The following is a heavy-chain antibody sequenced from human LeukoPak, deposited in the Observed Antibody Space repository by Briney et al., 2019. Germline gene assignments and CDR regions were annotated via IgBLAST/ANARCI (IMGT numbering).Heavy chain of an antibody. D-gene: IGHD6-19*01. CDR1: GDSVSSNSAA. CDR2: TYYRSKWYN. J-gene: IGHJ4*02. CDR3: ARDRVTAVAGTWAFDY. Sequence: SQTLSLTCAFSGDSVSSNSAAWNWIRPSPSRGLGWLGRTYYRSKWYNDYAVSVKSRITINPDTSKNQFSLQLNSVTPEDTAVYYCARDRVTAVAGTWAFDYWCQGTLVTVSA. V-gene: IGHV6-1*01.